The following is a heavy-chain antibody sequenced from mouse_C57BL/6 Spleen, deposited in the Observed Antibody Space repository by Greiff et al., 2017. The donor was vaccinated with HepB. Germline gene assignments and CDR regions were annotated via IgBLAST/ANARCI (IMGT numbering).Heavy chain of an antibody. V-gene: IGHV1-52*01. CDR3: AREGRFITTVVAHFDH. D-gene: IGHD1-1*01. J-gene: IGHJ2*01. CDR2: IDPSDSET. Sequence: QVQLKQPGAELVRPGSSVKLSCKASGYTFTSYWMHWVKQRPIQGLEWIGNIDPSDSETHYNQKFKDKATLTVDKSSSTAYMQLSSLTSEDSAVYYCAREGRFITTVVAHFDHWCQGTTPTVSS. CDR1: GYTFTSYW.